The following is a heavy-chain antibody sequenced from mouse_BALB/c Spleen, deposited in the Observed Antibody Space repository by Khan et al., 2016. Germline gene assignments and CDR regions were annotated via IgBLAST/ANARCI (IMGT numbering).Heavy chain of an antibody. CDR1: GFTFSSFG. Sequence: EVELVESGGGLVQPGGSRKLSCAASGFTFSSFGMHWVRQAPEKGLEWVAYISSGSSTIYYADTVKGRFTISRTNPKNTLFLQMTSLRSEDSAMYYCARKGARKFYAMDYWGQGTSVTVSS. J-gene: IGHJ4*01. V-gene: IGHV5-17*02. CDR2: ISSGSSTI. CDR3: ARKGARKFYAMDY.